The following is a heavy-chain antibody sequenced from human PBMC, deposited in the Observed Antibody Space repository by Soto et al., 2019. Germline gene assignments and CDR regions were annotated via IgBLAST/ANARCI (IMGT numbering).Heavy chain of an antibody. CDR1: GGTFSSYA. D-gene: IGHD6-19*01. CDR2: IIPIFGTA. Sequence: QVQLVQSGAEVKKPGSSVKVSCKASGGTFSSYAISWVRQAPGQGLEWMGGIIPIFGTANYAQKFQGRVTITADESTSTAYRERSSLRSEDTAVYYCASPGIAVAGNDAFDIWGKGTMVTVSS. V-gene: IGHV1-69*12. J-gene: IGHJ3*02. CDR3: ASPGIAVAGNDAFDI.